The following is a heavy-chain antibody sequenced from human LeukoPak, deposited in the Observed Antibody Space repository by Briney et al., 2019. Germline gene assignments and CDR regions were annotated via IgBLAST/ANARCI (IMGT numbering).Heavy chain of an antibody. J-gene: IGHJ3*02. CDR2: IIPILGIA. V-gene: IGHV1-69*04. CDR3: ARGLGILTGQGTDDAFDI. D-gene: IGHD3-9*01. CDR1: GGTFSSYA. Sequence: SVKVSCKASGGTFSSYAISWVRRAPGQGLEWMGRIIPILGIANYAQKFQGRVTITADKSTSTAYMELSSLRSEDTAVYYCARGLGILTGQGTDDAFDIWGQGTMVTVSS.